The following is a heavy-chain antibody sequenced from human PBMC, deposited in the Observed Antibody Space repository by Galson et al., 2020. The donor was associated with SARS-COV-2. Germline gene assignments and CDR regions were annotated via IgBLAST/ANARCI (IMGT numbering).Heavy chain of an antibody. Sequence: SETLSLTGNISGGSISSYYWSWLRQPPGKELEWIGYMYHNGNSKYNPSLKSRVTISLDTSKNAFSLRLRSVTAADTAVYYCAREEYYGGNYFWGQGTMVTVSS. CDR3: AREEYYGGNYF. CDR2: MYHNGNS. CDR1: GGSISSYY. V-gene: IGHV4-59*01. J-gene: IGHJ3*01. D-gene: IGHD4-17*01.